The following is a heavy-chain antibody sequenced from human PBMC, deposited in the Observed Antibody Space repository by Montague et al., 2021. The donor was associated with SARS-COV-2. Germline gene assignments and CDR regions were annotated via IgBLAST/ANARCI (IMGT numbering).Heavy chain of an antibody. V-gene: IGHV4-59*01. Sequence: SETLSLTCTVSGGPINGYYWTWVRQPPGKGLQWIAHIYYNGRTSYIPSLKSRLSVSLDKAKYQFSLELTSVTAADTARYFCARGTEVGAFDYWGQGALVSASS. D-gene: IGHD1-26*01. CDR2: IYYNGRT. J-gene: IGHJ4*02. CDR3: ARGTEVGAFDY. CDR1: GGPINGYY.